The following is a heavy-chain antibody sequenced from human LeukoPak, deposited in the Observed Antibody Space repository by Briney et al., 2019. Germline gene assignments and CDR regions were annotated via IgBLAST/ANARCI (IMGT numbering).Heavy chain of an antibody. Sequence: GGSLRLSCAASGFTFSSCAMSWVRQAPGKGLEWVSSIRGGGVNIQYAVSVKGRFTISRDNSNNTLHLQMNSLRVEDTAVYYCAKEFFGSGNYFNWVFDSWGQGALVTVSS. V-gene: IGHV3-23*01. CDR2: IRGGGVNI. CDR1: GFTFSSCA. CDR3: AKEFFGSGNYFNWVFDS. D-gene: IGHD3-10*01. J-gene: IGHJ4*02.